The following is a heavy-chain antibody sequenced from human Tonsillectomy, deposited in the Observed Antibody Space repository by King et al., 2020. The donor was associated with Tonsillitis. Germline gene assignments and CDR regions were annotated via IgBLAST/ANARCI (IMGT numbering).Heavy chain of an antibody. J-gene: IGHJ4*02. Sequence: VQLVESGGGVVQPGGSLRLSCASSGFPFTDYGIHWFRQAPGKGLEWVTFIGFDGTNQYYAASVKGRFTISRDNSKNTLCLQMNSLRPEDTAVYYCAKERRHGYGDYAIQWGQGTLVTVSS. CDR1: GFPFTDYG. CDR2: IGFDGTNQ. V-gene: IGHV3-30*02. D-gene: IGHD4-17*01. CDR3: AKERRHGYGDYAIQ.